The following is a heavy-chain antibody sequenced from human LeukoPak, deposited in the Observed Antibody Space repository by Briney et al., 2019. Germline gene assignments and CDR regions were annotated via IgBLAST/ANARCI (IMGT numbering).Heavy chain of an antibody. J-gene: IGHJ6*02. V-gene: IGHV3-7*03. CDR2: IKQDGSEK. D-gene: IGHD4-17*01. CDR3: ANPATVTTFGFPPYGMDV. Sequence: GGSLRLSCAASGFTFSSYWMSWVRQAPGKGLEWVANIKQDGSEKYYVDSVKGRFTISRDNSKNTLYLQMNSLRAEDTAVYYCANPATVTTFGFPPYGMDVWGQGTTVTVSS. CDR1: GFTFSSYW.